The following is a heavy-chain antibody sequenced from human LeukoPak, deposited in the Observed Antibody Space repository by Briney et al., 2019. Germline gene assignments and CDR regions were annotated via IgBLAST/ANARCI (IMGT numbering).Heavy chain of an antibody. CDR3: AAEKPTGGMDV. V-gene: IGHV1-58*02. Sequence: SVKVSCKASRFTFTSSAMQWVRQARGQRLEWIGWIVVGSGNTNYAQKFQERVTITRDMSTSTAYMELSSLRSEDTAVYYRAAEKPTGGMDVWGQGTTVTVSS. J-gene: IGHJ6*02. D-gene: IGHD1-1*01. CDR1: RFTFTSSA. CDR2: IVVGSGNT.